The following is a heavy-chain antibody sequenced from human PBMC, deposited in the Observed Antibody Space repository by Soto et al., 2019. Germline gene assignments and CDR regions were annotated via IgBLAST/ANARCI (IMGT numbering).Heavy chain of an antibody. CDR2: IYSGGST. D-gene: IGHD3-10*01. CDR1: GFTVSRNY. J-gene: IGHJ5*02. Sequence: GGSLRLSCAASGFTVSRNYMSWVRQAPWKGLEWVSVIYSGGSTYYADSVKGRFTISRDNSKNTLYLQMNSLRAEDTAVYYRAKTHPGFLWFGELLGWFDAWGKGTLVTVSS. CDR3: AKTHPGFLWFGELLGWFDA. V-gene: IGHV3-66*01.